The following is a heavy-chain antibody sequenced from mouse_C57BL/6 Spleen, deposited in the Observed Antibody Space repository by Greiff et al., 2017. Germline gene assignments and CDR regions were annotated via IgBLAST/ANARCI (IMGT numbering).Heavy chain of an antibody. J-gene: IGHJ4*01. Sequence: QVQLQQSGAELARPGASVKLSCKASGYTFTSYGISWVKQRTGQGLEWIGDIYPRSGNTYYNEKFKGKATLTADKSSTTAYMELRSLTSEDSAVYFCARSGFDGYPLYAMDCLGQGTSVTVSS. V-gene: IGHV1-81*01. CDR1: GYTFTSYG. CDR2: IYPRSGNT. D-gene: IGHD2-3*01. CDR3: ARSGFDGYPLYAMDC.